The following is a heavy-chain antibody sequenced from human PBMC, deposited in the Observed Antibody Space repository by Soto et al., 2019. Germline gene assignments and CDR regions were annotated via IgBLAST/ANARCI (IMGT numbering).Heavy chain of an antibody. Sequence: EVQLVESGGGLVQPGGSLRLSCAAAGFSFSDYWMTWVRQPPGKGLEWVANIKQDGSEKYYADSVKGRFTISRDNAKSSLYLQMNSLRAEDTAVYYCARSRAGRTAASYYDYMDVWGKGTTGTVSS. CDR2: IKQDGSEK. CDR1: GFSFSDYW. J-gene: IGHJ6*03. V-gene: IGHV3-7*01. D-gene: IGHD2-2*01. CDR3: ARSRAGRTAASYYDYMDV.